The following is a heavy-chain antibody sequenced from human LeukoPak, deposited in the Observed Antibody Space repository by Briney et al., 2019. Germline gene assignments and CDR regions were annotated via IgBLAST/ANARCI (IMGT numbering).Heavy chain of an antibody. V-gene: IGHV3-23*01. J-gene: IGHJ4*02. CDR2: ISGSGGST. Sequence: GGSLRLSCAASGFTFSSYAMSWVRQAPGKGLEWVSAISGSGGSTYYADSVKGRFTISRDNSKNTLYLQMNSLRAEDTAVYYCATRAPYCSSTSCSPFDYWGQGTLVTVSS. CDR1: GFTFSSYA. CDR3: ATRAPYCSSTSCSPFDY. D-gene: IGHD2-2*01.